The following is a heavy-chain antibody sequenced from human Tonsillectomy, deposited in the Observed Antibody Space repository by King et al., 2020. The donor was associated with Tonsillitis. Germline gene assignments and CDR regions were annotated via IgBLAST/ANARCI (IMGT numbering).Heavy chain of an antibody. J-gene: IGHJ4*02. CDR3: AKEYDILTEIGGFDS. Sequence: VQLVESGGGVVQPGRSLRLSCAASGITFRSYGMHWVRQAPGKGLEWVAGISYDGSDKYYADSVKGRFTISRDNSKNTLYLQMNRLRAEDTAVYYCAKEYDILTEIGGFDSWGQGTLVTVSS. CDR2: ISYDGSDK. D-gene: IGHD3-9*01. V-gene: IGHV3-30*18. CDR1: GITFRSYG.